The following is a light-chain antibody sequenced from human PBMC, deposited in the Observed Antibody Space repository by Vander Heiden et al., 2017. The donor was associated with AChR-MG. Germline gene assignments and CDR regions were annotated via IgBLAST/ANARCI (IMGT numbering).Light chain of an antibody. Sequence: EIVLTQSPGTLSLSPGDRATLSCRASQSVSGSSLAWYQQKPGQAPRLLFLGASSRVTDIPDRFSGSGSGTDFTLTISRLEPEDFAVYYCQQFDYSPPMYTFGQGTKLEIK. CDR2: GAS. J-gene: IGKJ2*01. CDR1: QSVSGSS. CDR3: QQFDYSPPMYT. V-gene: IGKV3-20*01.